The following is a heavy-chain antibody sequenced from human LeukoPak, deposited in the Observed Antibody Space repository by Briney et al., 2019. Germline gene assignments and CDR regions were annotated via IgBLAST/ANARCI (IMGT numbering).Heavy chain of an antibody. CDR3: ARINSSGHTWDY. Sequence: PGGSLRLSCAASGFTFSDYYMSWIRQAPGKGLEWVSYISSSSSYTNYADSVKGRFTISRDNAKNSLYLQMNSLRAEDTAVYYCARINSSGHTWDYWGQGTLVTVSS. J-gene: IGHJ4*02. V-gene: IGHV3-11*06. D-gene: IGHD6-19*01. CDR1: GFTFSDYY. CDR2: ISSSSSYT.